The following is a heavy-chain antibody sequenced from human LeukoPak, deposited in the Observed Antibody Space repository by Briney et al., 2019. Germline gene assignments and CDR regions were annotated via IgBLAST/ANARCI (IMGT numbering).Heavy chain of an antibody. CDR3: ARGPLHSSSWYFDY. J-gene: IGHJ4*02. V-gene: IGHV4-59*01. CDR1: GGSISSYY. D-gene: IGHD6-13*01. CDR2: IYYTGSS. Sequence: ASETLSLTCTVSGGSISSYYWSWIRQPPGKRLEWIGYIYYTGSSNYNPSLKSRVTISVDTSKNQFSLKLRFVTAADTAVYYCARGPLHSSSWYFDYWGQGTLVTVSS.